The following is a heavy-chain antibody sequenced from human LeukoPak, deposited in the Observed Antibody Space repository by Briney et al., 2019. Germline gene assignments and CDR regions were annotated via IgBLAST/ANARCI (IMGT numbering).Heavy chain of an antibody. CDR3: AAYCSSTSCTDSDYYYYGMDV. CDR2: IYYSGST. V-gene: IGHV4-61*01. D-gene: IGHD2-2*01. CDR1: GASVSSGTYY. Sequence: PSETLSLTCTVSGASVSSGTYYWTWIRQPPGKGLEWIGYIYYSGSTNYNPSLKSRVTISVDTSKNQFSLRLSSVTAADTAVYCCAAYCSSTSCTDSDYYYYGMDVWGQGTTVTVSS. J-gene: IGHJ6*02.